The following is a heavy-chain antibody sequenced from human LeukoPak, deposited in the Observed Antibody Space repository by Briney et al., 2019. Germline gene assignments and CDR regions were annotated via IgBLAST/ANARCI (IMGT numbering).Heavy chain of an antibody. CDR1: GYSIRSDYY. CDR3: ARDRGSSWNPDY. CDR2: IYHSGST. J-gene: IGHJ4*02. Sequence: SETLSLTCSVSGYSIRSDYYWGWIRQPPGKGLEWIGSIYHSGSTYYNPSLKSRVTISVDTSKNQFSLKLSSVTAADTAVYYCARDRGSSWNPDYWGQGTLVTVSS. D-gene: IGHD6-13*01. V-gene: IGHV4-38-2*02.